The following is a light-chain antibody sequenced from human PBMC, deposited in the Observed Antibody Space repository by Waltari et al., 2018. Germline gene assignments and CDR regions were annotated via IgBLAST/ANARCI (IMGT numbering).Light chain of an antibody. Sequence: IVMTQSPDSLAVSLGERASINCKSSQSVLYSSNNRNYLAWYMQKPGQPPKLPIYWASTRESGVPDRFSGSGSGTDFTLTISSLQAEDAAVYYCQQYYDTELTFGGGTKVEIK. V-gene: IGKV4-1*01. J-gene: IGKJ4*01. CDR2: WAS. CDR3: QQYYDTELT. CDR1: QSVLYSSNNRNY.